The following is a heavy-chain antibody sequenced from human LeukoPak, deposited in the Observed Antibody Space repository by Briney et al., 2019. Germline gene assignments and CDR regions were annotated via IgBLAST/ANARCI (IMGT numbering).Heavy chain of an antibody. CDR1: GGSFSGYY. D-gene: IGHD6-13*01. CDR3: ARDLTAAGPFDP. J-gene: IGHJ5*02. V-gene: IGHV4-59*01. Sequence: PSETLSLTCAVYGGSFSGYYWSWIRQPPGKGLEWIGYIHYSGSTNCNPSLESRVTILVDTSKNQFSLKLSSVTAADTALYYCARDLTAAGPFDPWGQGTLVTVSS. CDR2: IHYSGST.